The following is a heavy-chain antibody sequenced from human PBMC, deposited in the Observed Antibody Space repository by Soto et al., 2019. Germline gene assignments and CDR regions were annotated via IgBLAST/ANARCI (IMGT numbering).Heavy chain of an antibody. Sequence: GSLRLSCEVSGFIFSEYEFNWVRQAPGKGLEWVSYIGKNGRDIYDADSVKGRFTISRDDDKSTLYLEMNSLRAEDTAVYYCAKATYARSGYYGFQYFHSWGQGSLVTVSS. D-gene: IGHD3-22*01. V-gene: IGHV3-48*03. CDR2: IGKNGRDI. CDR3: AKATYARSGYYGFQYFHS. CDR1: GFIFSEYE. J-gene: IGHJ4*02.